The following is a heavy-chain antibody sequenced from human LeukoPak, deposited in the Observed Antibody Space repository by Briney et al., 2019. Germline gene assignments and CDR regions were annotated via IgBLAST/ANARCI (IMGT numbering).Heavy chain of an antibody. CDR2: IIPIFGTA. J-gene: IGHJ4*02. V-gene: IGHV1-69*05. CDR3: ASWDCSGGSCYPGGFDY. D-gene: IGHD2-15*01. CDR1: GGTFSSYA. Sequence: SVKVSCKASGGTFSSYAISWVRQAPGQGLEWMGGIIPIFGTANYAQKFQGRVTITTDESTSTAYMELSSLRSEDTAVYYCASWDCSGGSCYPGGFDYWGQGTLVTVSS.